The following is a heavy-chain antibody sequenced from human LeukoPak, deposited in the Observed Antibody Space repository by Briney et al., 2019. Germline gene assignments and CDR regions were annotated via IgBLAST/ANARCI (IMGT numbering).Heavy chain of an antibody. CDR3: ATQQLVPSPFDY. CDR1: GGSFSGYY. D-gene: IGHD6-13*01. CDR2: INHSGST. Sequence: SETLSLTCAVYGGSFSGYYWSWIRQPPGKGLEWIGEINHSGSTNYNPSLKSRVTISVDTSKNQFSLKLSSVTAADTAVYYCATQQLVPSPFDYWGQGTLVTVSS. J-gene: IGHJ4*02. V-gene: IGHV4-34*01.